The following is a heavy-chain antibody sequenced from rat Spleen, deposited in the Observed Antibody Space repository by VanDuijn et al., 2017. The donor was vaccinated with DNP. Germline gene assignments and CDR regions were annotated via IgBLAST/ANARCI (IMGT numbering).Heavy chain of an antibody. Sequence: EVQLVESGGGLVQPGNSLKLSCAASGFTFSDYAMAWVRQSPKKGLEWVATIIYDGSSTYYRDSVKGRFTISRDNAKSTLYLQMDSLRSEDTANYYCATREYNNYGDWFAYWGQGTLVTVSS. V-gene: IGHV5S10*01. J-gene: IGHJ3*01. D-gene: IGHD1-10*01. CDR2: IIYDGSST. CDR1: GFTFSDYA. CDR3: ATREYNNYGDWFAY.